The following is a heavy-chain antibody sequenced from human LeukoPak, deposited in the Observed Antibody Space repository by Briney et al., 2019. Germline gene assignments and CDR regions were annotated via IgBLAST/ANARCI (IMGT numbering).Heavy chain of an antibody. CDR1: GGSISSYY. D-gene: IGHD1-7*01. CDR2: IYYSGST. CDR3: AKDRRRNYADY. J-gene: IGHJ4*02. V-gene: IGHV4-59*01. Sequence: SETLSLTCTVSGGSISSYYWSWIRQPPGKGLEWIGYIYYSGSTNYNPSLKSRVTISVDTSKNQFSLKLSSVTAADTAVYYCAKDRRRNYADYWGQGTLVTVSS.